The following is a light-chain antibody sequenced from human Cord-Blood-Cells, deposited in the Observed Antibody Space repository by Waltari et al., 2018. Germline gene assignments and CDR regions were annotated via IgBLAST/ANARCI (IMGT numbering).Light chain of an antibody. CDR1: QGISSY. CDR3: QQLNSYPLT. V-gene: IGKV1-9*01. J-gene: IGKJ4*01. CDR2: ASS. Sequence: DIQLTQPHSFLSASVGDRVTIPCRASQGISSYLAWYQQKPGKAPKLLIYASSTFQSGVPSRFSGSGSGTEFTLTISSLHPEDFATYYCQQLNSYPLTFGGGTKVEIK.